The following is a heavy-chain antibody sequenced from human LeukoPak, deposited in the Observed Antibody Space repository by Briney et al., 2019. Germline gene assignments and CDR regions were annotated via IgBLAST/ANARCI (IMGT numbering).Heavy chain of an antibody. CDR3: VASRWSGALDF. Sequence: GGSLRLSCVGSSIRFADHWMLWVRQVPGKPPAWVARSDRDGVVREYADSVKGRFTIPRDNARNTIHLEMNRLKVEDTAIYYCVASRWSGALDFWGQGILVTVSS. D-gene: IGHD3-3*01. V-gene: IGHV3-74*01. J-gene: IGHJ4*02. CDR1: SIRFADHW. CDR2: SDRDGVVR.